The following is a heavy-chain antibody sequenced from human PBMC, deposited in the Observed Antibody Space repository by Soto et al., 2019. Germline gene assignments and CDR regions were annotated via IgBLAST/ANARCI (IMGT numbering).Heavy chain of an antibody. CDR1: GYRFTDFS. CDR3: AKREYFYDSTGYYRDVYDV. V-gene: IGHV5-51*01. Sequence: LGESLKISCKGPGYRFTDFSIGWVRQTPGKGLAYMGIIYPSDSDTRYSPSFQGQVTISADKSISSAFLHWNSLQASDTGMYYCAKREYFYDSTGYYRDVYDVWGQGTMVTDSS. J-gene: IGHJ3*01. D-gene: IGHD3-22*01. CDR2: IYPSDSDT.